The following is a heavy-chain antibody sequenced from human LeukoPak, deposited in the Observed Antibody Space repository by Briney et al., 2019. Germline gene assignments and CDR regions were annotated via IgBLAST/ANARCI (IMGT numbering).Heavy chain of an antibody. Sequence: GASVKVSCKASGYTFTSYYMHWVRQARGQRLEWIGWIVVGSDNTNYAQKFQERVTITRDMSTSTAYMELRSLRSEDTAVYYCAAPYSSTWFDYWGQGTLVTVSS. D-gene: IGHD6-13*01. CDR2: IVVGSDNT. CDR3: AAPYSSTWFDY. V-gene: IGHV1-58*02. J-gene: IGHJ4*02. CDR1: GYTFTSYY.